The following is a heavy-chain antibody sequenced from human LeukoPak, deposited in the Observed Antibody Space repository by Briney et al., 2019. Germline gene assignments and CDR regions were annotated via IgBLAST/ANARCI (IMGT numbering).Heavy chain of an antibody. CDR1: GFTFSSYA. CDR2: ISGSGGST. Sequence: HPGGSLRLSCAASGFTFSSYAMSWVRQAPGKGLEWVSAISGSGGSTYYADSVKGRFTISRDNSKNTLYLQMNSLRAEDTAVYYCAKCTRNGWYRDFDYWGQGTLVTVSS. D-gene: IGHD6-19*01. V-gene: IGHV3-23*01. CDR3: AKCTRNGWYRDFDY. J-gene: IGHJ4*02.